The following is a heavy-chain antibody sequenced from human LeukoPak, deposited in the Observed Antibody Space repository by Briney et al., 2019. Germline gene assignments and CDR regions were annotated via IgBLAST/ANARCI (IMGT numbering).Heavy chain of an antibody. J-gene: IGHJ4*02. D-gene: IGHD6-19*01. CDR1: GGSISSSSYY. CDR3: ARQHSGWYNFDY. CDR2: IYYSGST. V-gene: IGHV4-39*01. Sequence: SETLSLTCTVSGGSISSSSYYWGWIRQPPGKGLEWIGSIYYSGSTYYNPSLKSRDTISVDTSNNQFSLKLSSVTAADTAVYYCARQHSGWYNFDYWGQGTLVTVSS.